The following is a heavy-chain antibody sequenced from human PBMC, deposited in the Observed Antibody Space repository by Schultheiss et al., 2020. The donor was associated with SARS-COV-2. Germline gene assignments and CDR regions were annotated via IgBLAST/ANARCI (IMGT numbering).Heavy chain of an antibody. CDR1: GFTFSSYG. J-gene: IGHJ6*02. V-gene: IGHV3-33*01. D-gene: IGHD6-13*01. CDR3: AIEDSSSWSYYYYGMDV. Sequence: GGSLRLSCAASGFTFSSYGMHWVRQAPGKGLEWVAVIWYDGSNKYYADSVKGRFTISRDNSKNTLYLQMNSLRAEDTAVYYCAIEDSSSWSYYYYGMDVWGQGTTVTVSS. CDR2: IWYDGSNK.